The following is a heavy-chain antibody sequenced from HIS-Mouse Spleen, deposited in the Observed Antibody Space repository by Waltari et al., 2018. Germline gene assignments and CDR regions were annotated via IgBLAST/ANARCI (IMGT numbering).Heavy chain of an antibody. Sequence: QLQLQESGPGLVKPSETLSLTCTVSGCSISSSSYYWGWIRQPPRKGLAWIGSISYSGSTYYNPSLKSRVTISVDTSKNQFSLKLSSVTAADTAVYYCAREIPYSSSWYDWYFDLWGRGTLVTVSS. CDR3: AREIPYSSSWYDWYFDL. CDR1: GCSISSSSYY. D-gene: IGHD6-13*01. J-gene: IGHJ2*01. V-gene: IGHV4-39*07. CDR2: ISYSGST.